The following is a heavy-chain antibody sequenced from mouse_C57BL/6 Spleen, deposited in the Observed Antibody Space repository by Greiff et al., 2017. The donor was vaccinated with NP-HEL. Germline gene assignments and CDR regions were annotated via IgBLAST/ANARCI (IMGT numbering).Heavy chain of an antibody. CDR2: ISSGGDYI. CDR3: TRFAMDY. J-gene: IGHJ4*01. CDR1: GFTFSSYA. V-gene: IGHV5-9-1*02. Sequence: EVKLVASGEGLVKPGGSLKLSCAASGFTFSSYAMSWVRQTPEKRLAWVAYISSGGDYIYYADTVKGRFTISRDNATNTLYLKMSSLKSEDTAMYYCTRFAMDYWGQGTSVTVSS.